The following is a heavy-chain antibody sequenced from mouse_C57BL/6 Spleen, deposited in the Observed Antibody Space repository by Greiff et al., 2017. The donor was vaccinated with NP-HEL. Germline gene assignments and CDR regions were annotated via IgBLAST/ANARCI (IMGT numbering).Heavy chain of an antibody. CDR2: ISDGGSYT. J-gene: IGHJ4*01. V-gene: IGHV5-4*01. CDR1: GFTFSSYA. Sequence: EVKLVESGGGLVKPGGSLKLSCAASGFTFSSYAMSWVRQTPEKRLEWVATISDGGSYTYYPDNVKGRFTISRDNAKNNLYLQMSHLKSEDTAMYYCARERLRAMDYWGQGTSVTVSS. CDR3: ARERLRAMDY. D-gene: IGHD2-2*01.